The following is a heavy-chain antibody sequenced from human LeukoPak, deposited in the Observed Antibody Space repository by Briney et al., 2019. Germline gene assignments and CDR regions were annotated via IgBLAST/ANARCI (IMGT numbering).Heavy chain of an antibody. Sequence: PGGSRRLSCAASGFTFSSYAMHWVRQAPGKGLEWVAVIWHDGSNQTYTDSVKGRFTISRDNSKNTLDLHMNSLRAEDTAVYYCARDRGPGGLAGTYYWGLGTLVTVSS. J-gene: IGHJ4*02. CDR1: GFTFSSYA. CDR3: ARDRGPGGLAGTYY. D-gene: IGHD6-19*01. V-gene: IGHV3-33*01. CDR2: IWHDGSNQ.